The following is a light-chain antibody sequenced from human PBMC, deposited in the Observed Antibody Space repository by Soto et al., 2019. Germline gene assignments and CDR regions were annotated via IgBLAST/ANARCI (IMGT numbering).Light chain of an antibody. CDR2: EVS. Sequence: QSALTQPASVSGSPGQSISISCAGTTSDVGGYNYVSWYQQHPGQAPKLMISEVSNRPSGVSDRFSGSKSGNTAALTISWRQDDDEADYYCYSYTSYNTVVFGGGTKLTVL. V-gene: IGLV2-14*01. J-gene: IGLJ2*01. CDR3: YSYTSYNTVV. CDR1: TSDVGGYNY.